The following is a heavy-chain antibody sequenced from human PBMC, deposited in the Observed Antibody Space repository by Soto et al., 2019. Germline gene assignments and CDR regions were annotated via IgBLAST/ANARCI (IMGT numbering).Heavy chain of an antibody. CDR2: ISGSGGST. J-gene: IGHJ4*02. CDR3: AKGPPRHGSGSYYRRLDY. V-gene: IGHV3-23*01. D-gene: IGHD3-10*01. CDR1: AFTFSTCW. Sequence: GGSLRLSCAASAFTFSTCWMHWVRQAPGKGLVWVSAISGSGGSTYYADSVKGRFTFSRDNSKNTLYLQMTSLRAEDTAVYYCAKGPPRHGSGSYYRRLDYWGQGTLVTVSS.